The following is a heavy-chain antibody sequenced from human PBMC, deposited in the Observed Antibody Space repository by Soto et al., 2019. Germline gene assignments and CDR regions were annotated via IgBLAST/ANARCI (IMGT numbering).Heavy chain of an antibody. CDR1: GYTFSSYS. V-gene: IGHV3-48*02. CDR2: ISSSSSTI. D-gene: IGHD3-10*01. J-gene: IGHJ6*02. CDR3: ARDRSKNYYGSGSHENYYYYYGMDV. Sequence: GGSLRLSCAASGYTFSSYSMNWVRQAPGKGLEWVSYISSSSSTIYYADSVKGRFTISRDNAKNSLYLQMNSLRDEDTAVYYCARDRSKNYYGSGSHENYYYYYGMDVWGQGTTVTVSS.